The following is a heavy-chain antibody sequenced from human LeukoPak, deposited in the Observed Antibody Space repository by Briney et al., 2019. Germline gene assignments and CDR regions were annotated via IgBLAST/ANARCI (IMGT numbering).Heavy chain of an antibody. V-gene: IGHV4-34*01. CDR2: INHSGST. Sequence: PSETLSLTCAVYGGSFSGYYWSWIRQPPGKGLEWIGEINHSGSTNYNPSLKSRVTISVDTSKNQFSLKLSSVTAADTAVYYCARGYQLLFRSCSLHDYWGQGTLVTVSS. J-gene: IGHJ4*02. D-gene: IGHD2-2*01. CDR3: ARGYQLLFRSCSLHDY. CDR1: GGSFSGYY.